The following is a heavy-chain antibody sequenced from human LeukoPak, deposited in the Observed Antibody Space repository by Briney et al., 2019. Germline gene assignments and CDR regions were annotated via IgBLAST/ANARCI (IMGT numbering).Heavy chain of an antibody. CDR2: IYYSGNT. CDR1: GGSIGSYY. J-gene: IGHJ3*01. D-gene: IGHD2-2*01. V-gene: IGHV4-59*08. Sequence: SETLSLTCTVSGGSIGSYYRSWIRQPPGKELEWIGYIYYSGNTNYNPSLKSRVTISLDTSNNQFSLKLSSVTAADAAVYYCVRRVAVVGMYAFDVWGQGSMVTVSS. CDR3: VRRVAVVGMYAFDV.